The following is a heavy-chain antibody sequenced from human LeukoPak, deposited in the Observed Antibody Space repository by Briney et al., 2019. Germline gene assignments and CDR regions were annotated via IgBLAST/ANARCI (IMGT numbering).Heavy chain of an antibody. CDR3: AKDVSSSSGFDY. CDR1: GFTFSSYG. CDR2: ISFDGSNN. D-gene: IGHD6-6*01. Sequence: PGGSLRLSCAASGFTFSSYGMHWVRQAPGKGLEWVAVISFDGSNNYYADSVKGRFAISRGNSKNTLFLQMTSLRAEDTAVYYCAKDVSSSSGFDYWGQGTLVTVSS. V-gene: IGHV3-30*18. J-gene: IGHJ4*02.